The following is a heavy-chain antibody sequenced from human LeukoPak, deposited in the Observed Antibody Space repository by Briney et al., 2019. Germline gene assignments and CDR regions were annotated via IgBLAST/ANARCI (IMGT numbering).Heavy chain of an antibody. V-gene: IGHV3-13*04. J-gene: IGHJ6*02. CDR2: ISTAGGT. CDR1: GFTFSDYD. Sequence: PGGSLRLSCAASGFTFSDYDMHWVRRPTGKGLEWVSTISTAGGTYYPGSVKGRFTISRENAKNSLYLQMNSLRAGDTAVYYCVRDRDYYGMDVWGQGTTVTVSS. D-gene: IGHD3-10*01. CDR3: VRDRDYYGMDV.